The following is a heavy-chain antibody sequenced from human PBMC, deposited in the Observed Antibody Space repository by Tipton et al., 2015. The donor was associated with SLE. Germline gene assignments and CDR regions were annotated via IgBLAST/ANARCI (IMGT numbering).Heavy chain of an antibody. Sequence: QLVQSGAEVKKPGASVKVSCKASGYTFTSYYMHWVRQAPGQGLEWMGIINPSGGSTSYAQKFQGRVTMTRDTSTSTVYMELSSLGAGGTAGYYCAGGDRTLDAFDIWGQGTMVTVSS. V-gene: IGHV1-46*01. CDR3: AGGDRTLDAFDI. CDR2: INPSGGST. CDR1: GYTFTSYY. J-gene: IGHJ3*02.